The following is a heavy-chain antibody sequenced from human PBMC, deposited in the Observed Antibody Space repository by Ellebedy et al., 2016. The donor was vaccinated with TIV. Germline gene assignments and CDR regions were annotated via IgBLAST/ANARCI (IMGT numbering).Heavy chain of an antibody. Sequence: AASVKVSCKASGYTFAAYYLHWARLGPGQGLQWMGWINPNSGATNYAQGLHGRVTMTRDTSISTAYMELNSLRSDDTAVYYCATGGRLSATRGLNWPFDYWGQGSPVSVS. CDR2: INPNSGAT. D-gene: IGHD3-10*01. CDR1: GYTFAAYY. J-gene: IGHJ4*02. V-gene: IGHV1-2*02. CDR3: ATGGRLSATRGLNWPFDY.